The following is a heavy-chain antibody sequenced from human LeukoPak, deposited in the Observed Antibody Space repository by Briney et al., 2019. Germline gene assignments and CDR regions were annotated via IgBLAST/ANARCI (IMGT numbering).Heavy chain of an antibody. D-gene: IGHD2-15*01. V-gene: IGHV4-39*07. J-gene: IGHJ4*02. CDR1: GVSISSSTYY. CDR2: IYYNGNT. CDR3: ARLVGAANY. Sequence: TSETLSLTCTVSGVSISSSTYYWGWIRQPPGKGLEWIASIYYNGNTYYNPSLKSRLTISIETSKNQLSLKVRSVTAADTAVYYCARLVGAANYWGQGTLVTVSS.